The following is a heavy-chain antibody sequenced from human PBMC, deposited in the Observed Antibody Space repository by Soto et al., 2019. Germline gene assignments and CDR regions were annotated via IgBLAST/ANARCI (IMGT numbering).Heavy chain of an antibody. CDR1: GSINSHY. Sequence: SETLSLTCTVPGSINSHYWNWLRQPPGKGLEWIAYIHYSGSTSYNPSLESRVTISVDTSKTHFSLKMSSVTPADTAIYYCARLSGYSSGWNFDSWGQGTLVTVSS. CDR2: IHYSGST. J-gene: IGHJ4*02. V-gene: IGHV4-59*11. D-gene: IGHD6-19*01. CDR3: ARLSGYSSGWNFDS.